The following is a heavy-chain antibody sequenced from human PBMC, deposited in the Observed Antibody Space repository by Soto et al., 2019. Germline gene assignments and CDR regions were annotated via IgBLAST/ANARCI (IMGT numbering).Heavy chain of an antibody. CDR1: GFTFSSYS. Sequence: GGSLRLSCAASGFTFSSYSMNWVRQAPGKGLEWVSSISSSSSYIYYADSVKGRFTISRDNARNSLYLQMNSLRAEDTAVYYCARDPRIRASGSCREFDYWGQGTLVTVSS. J-gene: IGHJ4*02. D-gene: IGHD1-26*01. V-gene: IGHV3-21*01. CDR2: ISSSSSYI. CDR3: ARDPRIRASGSCREFDY.